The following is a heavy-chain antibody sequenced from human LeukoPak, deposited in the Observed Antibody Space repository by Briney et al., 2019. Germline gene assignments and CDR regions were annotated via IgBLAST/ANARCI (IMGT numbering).Heavy chain of an antibody. CDR1: GFTFSSYG. D-gene: IGHD3-22*01. V-gene: IGHV3-30*18. CDR2: ISYDGSNK. Sequence: GRSLRLSCAASGFTFSSYGMHWARQAPGKGLEWVAVISYDGSNKYYADSVKGRFTISRDNSKNTLYLQMNSLRAEDTAVYYCAKAVYYDSSGYYEGADAFDIWGQGTMVTVSS. J-gene: IGHJ3*02. CDR3: AKAVYYDSSGYYEGADAFDI.